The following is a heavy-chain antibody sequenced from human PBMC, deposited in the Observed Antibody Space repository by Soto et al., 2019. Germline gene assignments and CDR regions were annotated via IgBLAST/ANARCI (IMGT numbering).Heavy chain of an antibody. CDR2: ISAYNGNT. J-gene: IGHJ4*02. Sequence: ASVKVSCKASGYTFTSYCISWVRQAPGQGLEWMGWISAYNGNTNYAQKLQGRVTMTTDTSTSTAYMELRSLRSDDTAVYYCARVPHEVVVVAARPLDFWGQGTLVTVSS. CDR3: ARVPHEVVVVAARPLDF. V-gene: IGHV1-18*01. CDR1: GYTFTSYC. D-gene: IGHD2-15*01.